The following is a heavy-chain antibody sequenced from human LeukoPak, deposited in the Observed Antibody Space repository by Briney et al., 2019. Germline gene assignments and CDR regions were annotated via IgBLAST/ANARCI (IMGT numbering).Heavy chain of an antibody. J-gene: IGHJ4*02. CDR2: IIPIFGTA. Sequence: SVKASCKASGGTFSSYAISWVRQAPGQGLEWMGGIIPIFGTANYAQKFQGRVTITADESTSTDYMELSSLRSEDTAVYYCARVMAAAGTALDYWGQGTLVTVSS. V-gene: IGHV1-69*13. D-gene: IGHD6-13*01. CDR3: ARVMAAAGTALDY. CDR1: GGTFSSYA.